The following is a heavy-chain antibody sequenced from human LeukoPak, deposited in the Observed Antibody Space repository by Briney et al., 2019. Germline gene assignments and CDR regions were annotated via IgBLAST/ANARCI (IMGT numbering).Heavy chain of an antibody. V-gene: IGHV3-13*04. D-gene: IGHD6-19*01. CDR1: GFILSRYD. CDR3: ARGFAVAGTSAFDI. J-gene: IGHJ3*02. CDR2: IGSAGDT. Sequence: GGSLRLSCAASGFILSRYDIHWVRQATGKGLEWVSAIGSAGDTYYTDSVKGRFTISRDTGKNSFYLQMNSLRAGDTAVYYCARGFAVAGTSAFDIWGQGTMVTVSS.